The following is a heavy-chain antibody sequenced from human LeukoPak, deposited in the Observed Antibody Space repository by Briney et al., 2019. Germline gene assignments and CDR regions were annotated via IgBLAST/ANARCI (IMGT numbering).Heavy chain of an antibody. D-gene: IGHD1-26*01. V-gene: IGHV3-21*01. CDR1: GFTFSSYS. Sequence: PGGSLRLSCAASGFTFSSYSMNWVRQAPGKGLEWVSSISSSSSYIYYADSVKGRLTISRDNAKNSLYLQMNSLRAEDTAVYYCAREWVGADRRIRSIDYWGQGTLVTVSS. J-gene: IGHJ4*02. CDR2: ISSSSSYI. CDR3: AREWVGADRRIRSIDY.